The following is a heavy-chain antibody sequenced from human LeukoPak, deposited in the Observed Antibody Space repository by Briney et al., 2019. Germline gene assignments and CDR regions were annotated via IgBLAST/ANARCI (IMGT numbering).Heavy chain of an antibody. Sequence: PSETLSLTCAAYGGSFSGCYWSWIRQPPGKGLEWIGEINHSGSTNYNPSLKSRVTISVDTSKNQFSLKLSSVTAADTAVYYCARSGPVDCSGGSCYEGYWGQGTLVTVSS. CDR2: INHSGST. D-gene: IGHD2-15*01. CDR3: ARSGPVDCSGGSCYEGY. J-gene: IGHJ4*02. V-gene: IGHV4-34*01. CDR1: GGSFSGCY.